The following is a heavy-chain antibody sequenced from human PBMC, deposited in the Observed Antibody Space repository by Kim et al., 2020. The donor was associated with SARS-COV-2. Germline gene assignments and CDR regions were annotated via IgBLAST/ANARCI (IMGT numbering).Heavy chain of an antibody. D-gene: IGHD2-2*01. J-gene: IGHJ4*02. CDR3: ARDSYCSSTSCDPPFDY. V-gene: IGHV3-30*01. Sequence: KGRFTSSRANSKNTLYLQMNRLRAEDTAVYYCARDSYCSSTSCDPPFDYWGQGTLVTVSS.